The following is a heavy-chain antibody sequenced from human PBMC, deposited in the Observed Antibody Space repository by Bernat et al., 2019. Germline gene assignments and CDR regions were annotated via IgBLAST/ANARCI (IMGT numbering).Heavy chain of an antibody. V-gene: IGHV3-30-3*01. J-gene: IGHJ4*02. Sequence: QAQLVESGGGVVQPGRSLILSCAASGFTFSNYAMHWVRQAPGKGLEWVAVLSYDGSNKYYADSVKGRFTISRDNSKNTLYLQMNTLRAEDTAVYYCARGQYCSGGTCFVIDYWGQGTLVTVSS. CDR2: LSYDGSNK. CDR3: ARGQYCSGGTCFVIDY. CDR1: GFTFSNYA. D-gene: IGHD2-15*01.